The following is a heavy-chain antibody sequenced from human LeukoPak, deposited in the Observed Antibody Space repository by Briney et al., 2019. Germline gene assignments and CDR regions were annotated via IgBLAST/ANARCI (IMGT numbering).Heavy chain of an antibody. CDR2: INHSGST. J-gene: IGHJ4*02. CDR1: GGFFSGYY. D-gene: IGHD4-17*01. Sequence: SETLSLTCAVYGGFFSGYYWSWIRQPPGKGLEWIGEINHSGSTNYNPSLKSRVTISVDTSKNQFSLKLSSVTAADTAVYYCARALTTVIAYFDYWGQGTLVTVSS. CDR3: ARALTTVIAYFDY. V-gene: IGHV4-34*01.